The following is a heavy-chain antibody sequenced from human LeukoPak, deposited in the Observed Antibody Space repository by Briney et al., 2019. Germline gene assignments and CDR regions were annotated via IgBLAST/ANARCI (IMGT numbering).Heavy chain of an antibody. CDR2: IYHSGST. Sequence: SETLSLTCTVSGYSISSGYYWGWIRQPPGKGLEWIGSIYHSGSTYYNPSLKSRVTISVDTSKNQFSLQLSSVTAADTAVYYCARSKERYYYGSGSPFDYWGQGTLVTVSS. J-gene: IGHJ4*02. V-gene: IGHV4-38-2*02. D-gene: IGHD3-10*01. CDR1: GYSISSGYY. CDR3: ARSKERYYYGSGSPFDY.